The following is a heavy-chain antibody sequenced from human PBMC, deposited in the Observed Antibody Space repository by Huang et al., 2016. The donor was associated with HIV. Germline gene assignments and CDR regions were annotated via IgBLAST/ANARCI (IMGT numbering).Heavy chain of an antibody. J-gene: IGHJ4*02. V-gene: IGHV3-30*18. CDR3: AKESRWFSDFDH. CDR1: GFKLSGFG. CDR2: ISYDGRSQ. D-gene: IGHD2-15*01. Sequence: QVHLVESGGGVVQPGGSLRLSCAASGFKLSGFGMHWVRQAPGQVRELVAVISYDGRSQFYTDSVKGRFTLSRDNSDNTLSLQMKGLRPDDTAVYYCAKESRWFSDFDHWGQGVLVSVSS.